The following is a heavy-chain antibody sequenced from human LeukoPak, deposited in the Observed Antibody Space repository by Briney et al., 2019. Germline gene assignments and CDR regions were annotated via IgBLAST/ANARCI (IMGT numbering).Heavy chain of an antibody. Sequence: GGSLRLSCAASGFTFNNYAMNWVRQAPGKGLEWVSSISGGSETTYYADSAKGRFTISRDNSQNTLYLQMNSLRAEDTAVYYCARDYADYVGYFFFDYWGQGTLVTVSS. CDR1: GFTFNNYA. J-gene: IGHJ4*02. V-gene: IGHV3-23*01. D-gene: IGHD4-17*01. CDR3: ARDYADYVGYFFFDY. CDR2: ISGGSETT.